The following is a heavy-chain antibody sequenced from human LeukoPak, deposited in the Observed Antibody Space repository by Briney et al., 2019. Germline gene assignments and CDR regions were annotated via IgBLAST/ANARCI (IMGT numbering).Heavy chain of an antibody. J-gene: IGHJ4*02. V-gene: IGHV4-34*01. CDR1: GGSFSGYY. CDR2: INHSGST. Sequence: SETLSLTCAVYGGSFSGYYWSWIRQPPGKGLEWIGEINHSGSTNYNPSLKSRVTISVDTSKNQFSLKLSSVTAADTAVYYCARGLMGATTGPYFFDYWGQGTLVTVSS. CDR3: ARGLMGATTGPYFFDY. D-gene: IGHD1-26*01.